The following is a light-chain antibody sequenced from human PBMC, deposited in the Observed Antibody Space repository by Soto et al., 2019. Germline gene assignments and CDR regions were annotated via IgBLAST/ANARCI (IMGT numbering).Light chain of an antibody. CDR1: SGHSNYA. J-gene: IGLJ2*01. V-gene: IGLV4-69*01. Sequence: QSVLTQSPSASASLGASVKLTCTLSSGHSNYAIAWHQQQSEKGPRYLMKLNSDGSHSKGDGIPDRFSGSSSGAERYLTIFSLQPEDEADYYYQTWGSGIVVFGGGTKLTVL. CDR3: QTWGSGIVV. CDR2: LNSDGSH.